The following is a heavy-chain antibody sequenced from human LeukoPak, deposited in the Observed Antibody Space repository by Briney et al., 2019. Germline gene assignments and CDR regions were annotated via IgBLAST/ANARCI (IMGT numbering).Heavy chain of an antibody. J-gene: IGHJ6*03. Sequence: ASVKVSCKASGYTFTGYYMHWVRQAPGQGLEWMGWINPNSGGTNYAQKFQGRVTMTRDTSISTAYMELSRLRSDDTAVYYCARGTRYSSSWSEGGYYYYYMDVWGKGTTVTVSS. D-gene: IGHD6-13*01. V-gene: IGHV1-2*02. CDR1: GYTFTGYY. CDR2: INPNSGGT. CDR3: ARGTRYSSSWSEGGYYYYYMDV.